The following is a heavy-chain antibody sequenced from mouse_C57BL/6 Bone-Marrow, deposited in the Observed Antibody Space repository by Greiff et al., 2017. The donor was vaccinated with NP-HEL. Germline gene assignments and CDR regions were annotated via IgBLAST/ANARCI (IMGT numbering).Heavy chain of an antibody. CDR3: AEDYYGSGGWFAY. CDR1: GYSFTSYY. V-gene: IGHV1-66*01. D-gene: IGHD1-1*01. CDR2: IYPGSGNT. Sequence: VKLQESGPELVKPGASVKISCKASGYSFTSYYIHWVKQRPGQGLEWIGWIYPGSGNTKYNEKFKGKATLTADTSSSTAYMQLSSLTSEDSAVYYCAEDYYGSGGWFAYWGQGTLVTVSA. J-gene: IGHJ3*01.